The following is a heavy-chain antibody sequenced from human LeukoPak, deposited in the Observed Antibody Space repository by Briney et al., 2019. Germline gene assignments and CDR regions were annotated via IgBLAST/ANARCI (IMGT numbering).Heavy chain of an antibody. D-gene: IGHD6-13*01. CDR3: ARTANFAAGYYIDY. J-gene: IGHJ4*02. Sequence: GGSLRLSCAASGFTFSSYTMNWVRQAPGKGLEWVSSISGSRHKYYADSVKGRFTISRDNAKNSLYLQVNSLRAEDTAVHYCARTANFAAGYYIDYWGQGTLVTVSS. CDR1: GFTFSSYT. CDR2: ISGSRHK. V-gene: IGHV3-21*01.